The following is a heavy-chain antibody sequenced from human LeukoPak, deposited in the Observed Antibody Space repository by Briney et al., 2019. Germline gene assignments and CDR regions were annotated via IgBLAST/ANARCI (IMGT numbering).Heavy chain of an antibody. CDR2: IYYSGTT. CDR3: ARCIVGATGYGFDI. CDR1: GGSLTSNL. D-gene: IGHD1-26*01. Sequence: PSQTLSLTCTVSGGSLTSNLWSWIRQPPGKGGEWIGNIYYSGTTNYHPSLKSRATISVDTSKNQFSLTLNSVTYADTAVYYCARCIVGATGYGFDIWGQGTMVTVSS. J-gene: IGHJ3*02. V-gene: IGHV4-59*01.